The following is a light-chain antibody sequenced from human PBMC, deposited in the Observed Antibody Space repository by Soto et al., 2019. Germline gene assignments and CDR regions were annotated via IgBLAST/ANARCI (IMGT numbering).Light chain of an antibody. CDR1: QSVSFY. Sequence: DILLTQSPASLSLSPGDRATISCRASQSVSFYLAWYQQKPGQAPKLLIYVASNWHGGIPARFSGSGSGTDFTLTISSLEPEDFAVYYCQQGHDCPLTFGGGTKVEIK. CDR2: VAS. V-gene: IGKV3-11*01. CDR3: QQGHDCPLT. J-gene: IGKJ4*01.